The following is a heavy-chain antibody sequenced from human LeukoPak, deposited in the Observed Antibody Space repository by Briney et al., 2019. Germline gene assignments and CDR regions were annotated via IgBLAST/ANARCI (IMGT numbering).Heavy chain of an antibody. D-gene: IGHD3-22*01. Sequence: SETLSLTCTVSGGSVSSGSYYWSWIRQPPGKTLEWIGHIYYSGGTNYNPSLKSRVTISVDPSRNQFSLKLTSVTAADTAVYYCARGIFFYYGSSGYYHFDYWGQGTLVTVSS. CDR3: ARGIFFYYGSSGYYHFDY. CDR1: GGSVSSGSYY. V-gene: IGHV4-61*01. J-gene: IGHJ4*02. CDR2: IYYSGGT.